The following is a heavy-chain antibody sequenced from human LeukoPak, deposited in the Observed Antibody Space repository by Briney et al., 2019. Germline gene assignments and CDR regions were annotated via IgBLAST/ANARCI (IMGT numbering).Heavy chain of an antibody. V-gene: IGHV3-7*03. CDR3: ARETENIDFWSGYYL. CDR1: GFTFTNYW. CDR2: IKKDGSEK. Sequence: GGSLRLSCAASGFTFTNYWMNWVRQAPGKGLEWVANIKKDGSEKYYVDFVKGRFTISRDNAKNSLYLQMNSLRADDTAVYYCARETENIDFWSGYYLWGQGTLVTASS. J-gene: IGHJ4*02. D-gene: IGHD3-3*01.